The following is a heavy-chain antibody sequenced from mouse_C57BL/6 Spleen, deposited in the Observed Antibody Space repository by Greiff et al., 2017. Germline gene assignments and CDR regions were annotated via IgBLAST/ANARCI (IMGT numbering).Heavy chain of an antibody. CDR2: ISGGGGNT. D-gene: IGHD1-1*01. V-gene: IGHV5-9*01. Sequence: EVKVVESGGGLVKPGGSLKLSCAASGFTFSSYTMSWVRQTPEKRLEWVATISGGGGNTYYPDSVKGRFTISRDNAKNTLYLQMSSLRSEDTALYYCARQGSSYYFDYWGQGTTLTVSS. J-gene: IGHJ2*01. CDR1: GFTFSSYT. CDR3: ARQGSSYYFDY.